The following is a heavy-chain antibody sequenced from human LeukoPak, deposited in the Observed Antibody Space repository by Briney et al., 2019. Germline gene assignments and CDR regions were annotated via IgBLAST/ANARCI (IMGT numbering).Heavy chain of an antibody. D-gene: IGHD6-19*01. J-gene: IGHJ5*02. V-gene: IGHV4-34*01. CDR2: INHSGST. CDR3: ARRTGYSSGWLGGRWFDP. Sequence: SETLSLTCTVSGGSISSYYWSWIRQPPGKGLEWIGEINHSGSTNCNPSLKSRVTISVDTSKNQFSLKLSSVTAADTAVYYCARRTGYSSGWLGGRWFDPWGQGTLVTVSS. CDR1: GGSISSYY.